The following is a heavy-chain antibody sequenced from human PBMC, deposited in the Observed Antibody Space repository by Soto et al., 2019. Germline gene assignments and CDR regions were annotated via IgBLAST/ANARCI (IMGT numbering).Heavy chain of an antibody. V-gene: IGHV4-59*08. CDR1: DGYLSSYY. CDR2: IYYSGST. Sequence: LSESLSLTCTVSDGYLSSYYWTWIRQPPGKGLEWIGYIYYSGSTNYNPSLKSRVTISVDTSKNRFSLKLSSVTAADTAVYYCARRWGRTFDYWGQGTLVTVS. CDR3: ARRWGRTFDY. J-gene: IGHJ4*02. D-gene: IGHD7-27*01.